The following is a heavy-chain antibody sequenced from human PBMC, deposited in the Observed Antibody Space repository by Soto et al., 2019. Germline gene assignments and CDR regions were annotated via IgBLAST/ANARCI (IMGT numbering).Heavy chain of an antibody. V-gene: IGHV4-59*08. CDR2: IYYSGST. D-gene: IGHD2-2*01. CDR1: GGSISSYY. CDR3: ARQSCSSTSCYSWVSWFDP. Sequence: QVQLQESGPGLVKPSETLSLTCTVSGGSISSYYWSWIRQPPGKGLEWIGHIYYSGSTNYNPSITSRGTISVDTSKNQFSLKLSSVTAADTAVYYCARQSCSSTSCYSWVSWFDPWGQGTLVTVSS. J-gene: IGHJ5*02.